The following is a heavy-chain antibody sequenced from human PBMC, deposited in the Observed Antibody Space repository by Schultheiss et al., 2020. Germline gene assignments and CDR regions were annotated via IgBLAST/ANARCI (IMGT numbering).Heavy chain of an antibody. V-gene: IGHV1-18*04. CDR2: ISTNNGNT. J-gene: IGHJ4*02. CDR3: ARIVDTSNGGDY. Sequence: ASVKVSCKASGDTLISYGFSWVRQAPGQGLEWMGWISTNNGNTHYAQNLQGRVTMTTDTSTNTAYMELRSLRFDDTAVYFCARIVDTSNGGDYWGQGTLVTVSS. CDR1: GDTLISYG. D-gene: IGHD5-18*01.